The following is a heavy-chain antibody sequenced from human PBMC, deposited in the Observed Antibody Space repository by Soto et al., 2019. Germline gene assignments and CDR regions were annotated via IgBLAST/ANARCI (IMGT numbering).Heavy chain of an antibody. V-gene: IGHV3-30*04. CDR3: AASSAGPSFDH. CDR2: LSYDGSNY. D-gene: IGHD6-13*01. Sequence: GGSLRLSCAASGLTLSHYAMHWVRQTPGEGLEWLAVLSYDGSNYFYADSVKGRFTISRDISKNTLSLEMNSLRVEDTAVYFCAASSAGPSFDHWGQGTLVTVSS. CDR1: GLTLSHYA. J-gene: IGHJ4*02.